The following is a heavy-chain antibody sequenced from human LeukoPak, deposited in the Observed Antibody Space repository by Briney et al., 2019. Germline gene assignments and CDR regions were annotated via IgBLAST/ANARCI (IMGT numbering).Heavy chain of an antibody. J-gene: IGHJ4*02. Sequence: GGSLRLSCAASGFSFSGYGMHWVRQAPGKGLQWMSFIRYDGSYKYYADSVNGRFTISRDNSKNTLYLQMDNLRPDDTAIYYCAGIAVAGLYWGQGTLVTVSS. V-gene: IGHV3-30*02. CDR3: AGIAVAGLY. D-gene: IGHD6-19*01. CDR1: GFSFSGYG. CDR2: IRYDGSYK.